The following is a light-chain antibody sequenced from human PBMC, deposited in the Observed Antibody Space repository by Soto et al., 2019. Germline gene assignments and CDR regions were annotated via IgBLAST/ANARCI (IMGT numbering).Light chain of an antibody. J-gene: IGLJ2*01. CDR2: GNS. V-gene: IGLV1-40*01. Sequence: QSVLTQPPSVSGARGQRVTISCTGSSSNIGAGYDVHWYQQLPGTAPKLLIYGNSNRPSGVPDRFSGSKSGTSASLAITGLQAEDEADYYCQSYDSRLSGYVVFGGGTKVTVL. CDR1: SSNIGAGYD. CDR3: QSYDSRLSGYVV.